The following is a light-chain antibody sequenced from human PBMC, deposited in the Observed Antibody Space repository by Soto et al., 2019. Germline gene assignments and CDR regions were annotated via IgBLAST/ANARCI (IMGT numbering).Light chain of an antibody. CDR3: QQHGSSPGFS. CDR1: QSVSSSY. Sequence: EIVLTQSPGTLSLSPGERATLSCRASQSVSSSYLAWYQQKPGQAPRLLIYGASSRSTGIPDRFSGSGSGTDFTITISRLEPADFAVYYCQQHGSSPGFSFGPGTKVDIK. CDR2: GAS. V-gene: IGKV3-20*01. J-gene: IGKJ3*01.